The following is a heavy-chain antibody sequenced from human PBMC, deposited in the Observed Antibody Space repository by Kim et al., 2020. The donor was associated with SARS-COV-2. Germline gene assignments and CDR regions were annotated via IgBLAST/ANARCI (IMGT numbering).Heavy chain of an antibody. Sequence: SETLSLTCAVSGGSISSSNWWSWVRQPPGKGLEWIGEIYHSGSTNYNPSLKSRVTISVDKSKNQFSLKLSPVTAADTAVYYCARGGFCSGGSCYEVYWGQGTLVTVSS. J-gene: IGHJ4*02. V-gene: IGHV4-4*02. D-gene: IGHD2-15*01. CDR1: GGSISSSNW. CDR2: IYHSGST. CDR3: ARGGFCSGGSCYEVY.